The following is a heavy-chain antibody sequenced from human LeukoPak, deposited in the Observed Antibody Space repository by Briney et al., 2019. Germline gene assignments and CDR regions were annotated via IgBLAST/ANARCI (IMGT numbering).Heavy chain of an antibody. Sequence: SQTLSLTCTVSGGSISSGGYYWSWIRQHPGKGLEWIGYTYYSGSTYYNPSLKSRVTISVDTSKNQFSLKLSSVTAADTAMYYCAREEAVAGTVYWGQGTLVTVSS. D-gene: IGHD6-19*01. J-gene: IGHJ4*02. CDR3: AREEAVAGTVY. CDR2: TYYSGST. CDR1: GGSISSGGYY. V-gene: IGHV4-31*03.